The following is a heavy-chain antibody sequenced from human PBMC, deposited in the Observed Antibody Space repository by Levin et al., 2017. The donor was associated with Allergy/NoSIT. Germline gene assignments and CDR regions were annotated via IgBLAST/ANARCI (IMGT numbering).Heavy chain of an antibody. Sequence: SETLSLTCTVSGGSISSGSYYWSWIRQHPGKGLEWIGYIYYSGSTYYNPSRKSRVTISVDTSKNQFSLKLSSLTAADTAVYYCARESRGCSSGGSCRSVDYWGQGTLVTVSS. D-gene: IGHD2-15*01. V-gene: IGHV4-31*03. CDR3: ARESRGCSSGGSCRSVDY. J-gene: IGHJ4*02. CDR1: GGSISSGSYY. CDR2: IYYSGST.